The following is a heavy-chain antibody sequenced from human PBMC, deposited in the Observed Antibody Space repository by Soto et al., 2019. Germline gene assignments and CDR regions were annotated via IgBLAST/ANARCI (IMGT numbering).Heavy chain of an antibody. CDR2: ISSNSAYI. V-gene: IGHV3-21*01. Sequence: GWSLRLSCAASGFTFRSFTMSWVRQAPGKGLEWVSTISSNSAYIYYTDALRGRFTISRDNAKNSLHLQMNSLRAEDTAVYYCTRDASRDSSARGWFDPWGPGTLVTVSS. CDR3: TRDASRDSSARGWFDP. D-gene: IGHD6-13*01. CDR1: GFTFRSFT. J-gene: IGHJ5*01.